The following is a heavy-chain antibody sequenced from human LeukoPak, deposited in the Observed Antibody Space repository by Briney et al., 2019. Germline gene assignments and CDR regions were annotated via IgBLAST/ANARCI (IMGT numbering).Heavy chain of an antibody. CDR3: ARARMVEDTTYYFQY. V-gene: IGHV3-33*01. CDR1: GFTFSDYG. D-gene: IGHD1-26*01. Sequence: PGGSLRLSCAASGFTFSDYGMHWVRQAPGKGLEWVALTWYDGGNKYYADSVKGRFTISRDNSKNTLYLQMNSLRAEDTAVYFCARARMVEDTTYYFQYWGQGTLVTVSS. J-gene: IGHJ1*01. CDR2: TWYDGGNK.